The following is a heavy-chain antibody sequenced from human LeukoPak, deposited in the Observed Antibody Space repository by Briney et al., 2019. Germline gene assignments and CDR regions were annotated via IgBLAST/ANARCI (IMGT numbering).Heavy chain of an antibody. J-gene: IGHJ4*02. Sequence: ASVKVSCKASGYTFTGYYMHWVRQAPGQGLEGMGWINPNSGGTNYAQKFQGRVTMTRDTSISTAYMELSRLRSDDTAVYYCARGGHCSGGSCYWVYWGQGTLVTVSS. V-gene: IGHV1-2*02. CDR3: ARGGHCSGGSCYWVY. D-gene: IGHD2-15*01. CDR1: GYTFTGYY. CDR2: INPNSGGT.